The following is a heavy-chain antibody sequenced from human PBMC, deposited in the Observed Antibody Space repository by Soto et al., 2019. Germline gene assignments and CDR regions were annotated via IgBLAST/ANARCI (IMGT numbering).Heavy chain of an antibody. D-gene: IGHD3-3*01. J-gene: IGHJ4*02. Sequence: GGSLRLSCAASGFAFSGSAMHWVRQASGKGLEWVGRIRSKANSFATAYAESVKGRFTISRDDSKNTAYLQMNSLKTEDTAVYYCTTVIEWLYEEPTPNYWGQGTLVTVSS. V-gene: IGHV3-73*01. CDR1: GFAFSGSA. CDR3: TTVIEWLYEEPTPNY. CDR2: IRSKANSFAT.